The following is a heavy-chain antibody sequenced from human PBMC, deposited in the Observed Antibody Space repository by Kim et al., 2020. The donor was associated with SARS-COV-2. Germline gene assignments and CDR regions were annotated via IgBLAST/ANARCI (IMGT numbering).Heavy chain of an antibody. J-gene: IGHJ4*02. D-gene: IGHD3-22*01. CDR2: ISGNGRGT. CDR3: AKDPLQRFEDSGGFFPYFDY. CDR1: GFTFSSYT. Sequence: GGSLRLSCTASGFTFSSYTMTWVRQGPGKGLEWVSTISGNGRGTNYAESVKGRFTISRDNSKNTLYLQMDSLRAEDTAVYYCAKDPLQRFEDSGGFFPYFDYWGLGTLVTVSS. V-gene: IGHV3-23*01.